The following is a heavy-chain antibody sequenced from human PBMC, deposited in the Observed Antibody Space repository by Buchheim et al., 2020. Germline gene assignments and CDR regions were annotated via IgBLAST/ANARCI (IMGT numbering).Heavy chain of an antibody. Sequence: QVQLQESGPGVVKPSQTLSLTCIVSATSISSGGYYWTWIRQPPGKGLEWIGYISYSESAYYNPSLKSRLTISLDTSTNQLSLKLSSVTAADTAMYYCARGVPMWYMTGWYLDYWGQGTL. CDR2: ISYSESA. D-gene: IGHD6-19*01. CDR1: ATSISSGGYY. V-gene: IGHV4-30-4*01. CDR3: ARGVPMWYMTGWYLDY. J-gene: IGHJ4*02.